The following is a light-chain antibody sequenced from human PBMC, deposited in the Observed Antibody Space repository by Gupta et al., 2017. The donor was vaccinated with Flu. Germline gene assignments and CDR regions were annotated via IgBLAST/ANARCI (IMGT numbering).Light chain of an antibody. V-gene: IGKV1-5*03. CDR3: QHFNSYSGT. Sequence: DIQMTQSPSTLSASVGDRVTITCRASQSISSWLAWYQQKPGKAPKLLIYKASSLESGVPSRFSGSGSGTEFTLTISSLQPDDFATYYCQHFNSYSGTFGQGTKVEVK. CDR2: KAS. CDR1: QSISSW. J-gene: IGKJ1*01.